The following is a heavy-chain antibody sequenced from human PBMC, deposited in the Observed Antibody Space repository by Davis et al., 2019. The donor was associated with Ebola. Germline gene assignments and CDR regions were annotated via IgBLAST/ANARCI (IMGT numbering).Heavy chain of an antibody. CDR3: AKDKNYDFWSGYPHDAFDI. D-gene: IGHD3-3*01. CDR1: GFTFSSYA. Sequence: GSLKISCAASGFTFSSYAMSWVRQAPGKGLEWVSAISGSGGSTYYADSVKGRFTISRDNSKNTLYLRMNSLRAEDTAIYYCAKDKNYDFWSGYPHDAFDIWGQGTMVTVSS. CDR2: ISGSGGST. V-gene: IGHV3-23*01. J-gene: IGHJ3*02.